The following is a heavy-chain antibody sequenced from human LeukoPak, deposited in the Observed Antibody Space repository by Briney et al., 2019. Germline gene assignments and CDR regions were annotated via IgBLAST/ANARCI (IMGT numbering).Heavy chain of an antibody. J-gene: IGHJ6*02. Sequence: ASVKVSCKASGYTFTSYGISWVRQAPGQGLEWMGWISAYNGNTNYAQKLQGRVTMTTDTSTSTAYMELRSLGSDDTAVYYCAREGGLDGVVPAAMLWGYYYYYGMDVWGQGTTVTVSS. CDR2: ISAYNGNT. CDR1: GYTFTSYG. V-gene: IGHV1-18*01. D-gene: IGHD2-2*01. CDR3: AREGGLDGVVPAAMLWGYYYYYGMDV.